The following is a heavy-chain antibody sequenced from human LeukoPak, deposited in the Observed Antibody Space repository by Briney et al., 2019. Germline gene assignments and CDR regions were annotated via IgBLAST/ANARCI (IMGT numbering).Heavy chain of an antibody. J-gene: IGHJ4*02. Sequence: PGRSLRLSCAASGFTFSSYGMHWVRQAPGKGLEWVAVIWYDGSNKYYADSVKGRFTISRDNSKNTLYLQMNSLRVEDTAVYYCARELLAAAGSSYFDYWGQGTLVTVSS. D-gene: IGHD6-13*01. V-gene: IGHV3-33*01. CDR1: GFTFSSYG. CDR3: ARELLAAAGSSYFDY. CDR2: IWYDGSNK.